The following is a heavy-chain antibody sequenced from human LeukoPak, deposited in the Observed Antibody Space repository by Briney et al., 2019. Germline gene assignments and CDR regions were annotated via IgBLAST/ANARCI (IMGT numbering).Heavy chain of an antibody. Sequence: SETLSLTCAVYGGSFSGYYWSWVRQPPGKGLEWIGEINHSGSSNYNPSLKSRVTISVDTSKNQFSLKMSSVTAADMAVYYCARVLRGTVAPPRQNYYYYMDVWDKGTTVTVSS. V-gene: IGHV4-34*01. CDR1: GGSFSGYY. D-gene: IGHD4-23*01. CDR2: INHSGSS. J-gene: IGHJ6*03. CDR3: ARVLRGTVAPPRQNYYYYMDV.